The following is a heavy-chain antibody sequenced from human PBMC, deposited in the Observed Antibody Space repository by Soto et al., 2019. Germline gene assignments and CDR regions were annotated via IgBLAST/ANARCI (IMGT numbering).Heavy chain of an antibody. CDR1: GFTFSSYS. CDR3: ARDYFVVVVAATTGGFDY. Sequence: EVQLVESGGGLVQPGGSLRLSCAASGFTFSSYSMNWVRQAPGKGLEWVSYISSSSSTIYYADSVKGRFTISRDNAKNSLYLQMNSLRAEDTAVYYCARDYFVVVVAATTGGFDYWGQGTLVTVSS. CDR2: ISSSSSTI. D-gene: IGHD2-15*01. J-gene: IGHJ4*02. V-gene: IGHV3-48*01.